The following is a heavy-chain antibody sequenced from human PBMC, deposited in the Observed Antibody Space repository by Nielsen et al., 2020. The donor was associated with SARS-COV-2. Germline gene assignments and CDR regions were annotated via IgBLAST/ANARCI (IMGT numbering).Heavy chain of an antibody. V-gene: IGHV7-4-1*02. CDR2: INTKTGDP. Sequence: ASVKVSCKASGYIFNMYTMNWVRQAPGQGLEWMGWINTKTGDPTYAQGFSGRFVFSVDTSVTTAYLQISSLEAEDTAVYYCARKTCGSTSRPFGYWGQLTLVTVSS. CDR3: ARKTCGSTSRPFGY. D-gene: IGHD2-2*01. CDR1: GYIFNMYT. J-gene: IGHJ4*02.